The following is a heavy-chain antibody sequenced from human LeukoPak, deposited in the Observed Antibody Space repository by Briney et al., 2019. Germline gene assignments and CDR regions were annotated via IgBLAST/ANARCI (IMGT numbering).Heavy chain of an antibody. CDR3: ASSSWGTYCSGGSCYFDY. CDR1: GGSFSGYY. V-gene: IGHV4-34*01. Sequence: ASETLSLTCAVYGGSFSGYYWSWIRQPPGKGLEWIGEINHSGSTNYNPSLKSRVTISVDKSKNQFSLKLSSVTAADTAVYYCASSSWGTYCSGGSCYFDYWGQGTLVTVSS. D-gene: IGHD2-15*01. J-gene: IGHJ4*02. CDR2: INHSGST.